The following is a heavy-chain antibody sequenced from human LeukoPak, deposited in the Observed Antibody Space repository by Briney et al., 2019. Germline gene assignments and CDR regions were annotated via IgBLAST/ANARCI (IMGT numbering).Heavy chain of an antibody. J-gene: IGHJ4*02. CDR1: GGTFSNYA. D-gene: IGHD2-15*01. V-gene: IGHV1-69*13. Sequence: ASVKVSCKASGGTFSNYAINWVRQAPGQGLEWMGGIIPIFGTANYAQKFQGRVTITADESTSTAYMELSSLRSEDTAVYYCARDKIGGGGGSFWGQGTLVTVSS. CDR2: IIPIFGTA. CDR3: ARDKIGGGGGSF.